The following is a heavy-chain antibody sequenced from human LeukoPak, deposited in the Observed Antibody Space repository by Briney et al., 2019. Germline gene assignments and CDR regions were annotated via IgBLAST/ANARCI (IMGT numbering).Heavy chain of an antibody. CDR1: GYTFTSYG. D-gene: IGHD2-21*01. CDR2: ISAYNGNT. J-gene: IGHJ4*02. V-gene: IGHV1-18*01. Sequence: SSVPVSCQASGYTFTSYGISWVDQAPGQGREWMGWISAYNGNTNYAQKLQGRVTMTTDTSKTTVYVELRSRSSEDTAVHHRARVLRIGELFPDFDYWAQEPLVTLSS. CDR3: ARVLRIGELFPDFDY.